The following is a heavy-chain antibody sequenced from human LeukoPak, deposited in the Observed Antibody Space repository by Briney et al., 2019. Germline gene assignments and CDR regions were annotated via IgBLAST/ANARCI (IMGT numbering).Heavy chain of an antibody. J-gene: IGHJ4*02. CDR3: ARGDGGAAGYDY. D-gene: IGHD1-26*01. V-gene: IGHV3-21*01. Sequence: GGSLRLSCAASGFTFSSYAMSWVRQAPGKGLEWVSSISSSSSYIYYADSVKGRFTISRDNAKNSLYLQMNSLRAEDTAVYYCARGDGGAAGYDYWGQGTLVTVSS. CDR1: GFTFSSYA. CDR2: ISSSSSYI.